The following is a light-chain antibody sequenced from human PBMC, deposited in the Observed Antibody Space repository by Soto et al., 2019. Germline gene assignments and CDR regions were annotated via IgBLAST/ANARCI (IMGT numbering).Light chain of an antibody. V-gene: IGKV3-20*01. Sequence: EIVLTQSPGTLSLSPGERATLSCRASQSINSRYLAWYQQKPGQAPRLLIYGASSRATGIPDRFSGSGSGTVFTLTISRLEPEDFAVSYCQQFGSSPGFTFGPGTIVDIK. CDR3: QQFGSSPGFT. CDR1: QSINSRY. CDR2: GAS. J-gene: IGKJ3*01.